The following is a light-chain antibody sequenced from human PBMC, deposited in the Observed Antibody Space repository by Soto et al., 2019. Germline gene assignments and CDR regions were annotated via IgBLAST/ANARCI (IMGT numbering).Light chain of an antibody. V-gene: IGLV2-14*01. Sequence: QSALTQPASVSGSPGQSITISCTGISSDVGGYNYVSWYQQHPGKAPKLMIYDVSNRPSGVSNRFSGSKSGNTASLIISGLQAEDESDYYCSSYTSSSTVVFGGGPKLTVL. J-gene: IGLJ2*01. CDR2: DVS. CDR3: SSYTSSSTVV. CDR1: SSDVGGYNY.